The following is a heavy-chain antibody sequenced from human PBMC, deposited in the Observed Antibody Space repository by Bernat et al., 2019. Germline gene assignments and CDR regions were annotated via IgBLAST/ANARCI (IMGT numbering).Heavy chain of an antibody. D-gene: IGHD3-10*01. Sequence: QVQLVESGGGVVQPGRSLRLSCAASGFTFSSYGMHWVRQAPVKGLAWVAVKWYDGINKYYADSVKGGFTMSRDNSKNRLYLQMNSLRSEDTAVYYCARAEKGMRMVRGVSSFDYWGQGTLVTVSS. CDR3: ARAEKGMRMVRGVSSFDY. V-gene: IGHV3-33*01. CDR1: GFTFSSYG. J-gene: IGHJ4*02. CDR2: KWYDGINK.